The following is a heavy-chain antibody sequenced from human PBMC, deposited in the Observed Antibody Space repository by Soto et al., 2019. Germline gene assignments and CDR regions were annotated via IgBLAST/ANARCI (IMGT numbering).Heavy chain of an antibody. CDR3: ARTDSSGFYYLLNY. CDR2: IYNSGST. J-gene: IGHJ4*02. D-gene: IGHD3-22*01. V-gene: IGHV4-30-2*01. CDR1: GGSISSGGYS. Sequence: SETLSLTCAVSGGSISSGGYSWNWIRQPPGKGLEWIGYIYNSGSTYYNPSLKSRVTISVDRSKNQFSMKLSSVSASDTAVYFCARTDSSGFYYLLNYWGQGTLVTVSS.